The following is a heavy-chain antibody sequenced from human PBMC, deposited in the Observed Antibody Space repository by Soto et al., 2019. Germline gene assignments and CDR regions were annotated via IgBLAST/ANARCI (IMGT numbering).Heavy chain of an antibody. J-gene: IGHJ6*02. D-gene: IGHD2-2*01. V-gene: IGHV1-46*01. CDR1: GNSFTNNY. CDR2: INPRCGKT. CDR3: AILGPDFHCRSSSCPHPHYDSGMAV. Sequence: ASVKVSCKASGNSFTNNYMHWVRQAPGQGLEWMGIINPRCGKTIYAQKFQGRVTVARDTSTSEVYMELSSLRSEDTAVYYCAILGPDFHCRSSSCPHPHYDSGMAVCRQGTTVTASS.